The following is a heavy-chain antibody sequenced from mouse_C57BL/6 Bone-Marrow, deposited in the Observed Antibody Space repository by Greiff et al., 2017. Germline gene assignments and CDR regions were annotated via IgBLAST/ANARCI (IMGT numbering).Heavy chain of an antibody. CDR1: GYTFTDYE. CDR3: TRTVVATYDY. J-gene: IGHJ2*01. CDR2: IDPETGGT. V-gene: IGHV1-15*01. Sequence: VQLQQSGAELVRPGASVTLSCKASGYTFTDYEMHWVKQTPVHGLEWIGAIDPETGGTAYNQKFKGKAILTADKSSSTAYMELRSLTSEDSAVXYCTRTVVATYDYWGQGTTLTVSS. D-gene: IGHD1-1*01.